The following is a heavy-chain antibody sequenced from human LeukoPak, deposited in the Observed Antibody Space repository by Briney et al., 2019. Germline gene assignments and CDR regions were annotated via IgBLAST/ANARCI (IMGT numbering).Heavy chain of an antibody. CDR2: IYYSGST. CDR3: ARELRYFDWFLDY. D-gene: IGHD3-9*01. V-gene: IGHV4-30-4*01. Sequence: SETLSLTCTVSGGSISSGDYYWSWIRQPPGKGLEWIGYIYYSGSTYYNPSLKSRVTISVDTSKNQFSLKLSSVTAADTAVYYCARELRYFDWFLDYWGQGTLVTVSS. J-gene: IGHJ4*02. CDR1: GGSISSGDYY.